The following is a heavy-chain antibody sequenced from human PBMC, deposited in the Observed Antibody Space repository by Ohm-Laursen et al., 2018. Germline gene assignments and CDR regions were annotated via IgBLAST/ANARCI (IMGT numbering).Heavy chain of an antibody. Sequence: SLRLSCAAPGFNSDDYAMHWVRQAPGKGLEWVSGIRWISGSIGYGDSVKGRFTISRDKAKNSLFLQMNSLRIEDTALYYCALANGLGSYWNGIDFWGQGTMVTVSS. D-gene: IGHD3-10*01. V-gene: IGHV3-9*02. CDR1: GFNSDDYA. J-gene: IGHJ3*01. CDR3: ALANGLGSYWNGIDF. CDR2: IRWISGSI.